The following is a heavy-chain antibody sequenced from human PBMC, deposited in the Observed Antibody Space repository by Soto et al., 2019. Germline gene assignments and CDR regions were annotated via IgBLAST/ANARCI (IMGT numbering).Heavy chain of an antibody. D-gene: IGHD2-8*01. CDR3: AADVGAGVPLFEF. J-gene: IGHJ4*02. CDR1: GFAFNNYA. CDR2: IDRTGGAT. V-gene: IGHV3-23*01. Sequence: EVPLLESGGDLVQPGGSLRLSCVASGFAFNNYAMSWVRQAPGKGLEWVSTIDRTGGATHYADSVTGRFTISRDNSKDKLFLHMTILGVEDAAKYYCAADVGAGVPLFEFWGQGTLVTVSS.